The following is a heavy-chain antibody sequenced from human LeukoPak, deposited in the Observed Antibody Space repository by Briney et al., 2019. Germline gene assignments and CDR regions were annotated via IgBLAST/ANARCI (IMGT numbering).Heavy chain of an antibody. Sequence: SVKVSCKASGGTFSSYAISWVRQAPGQGLEWMGGIIPIFGTANYAQKFQGRVTMTRDTSTSTVYMELSSLRSEDTAVYYCARESRDIVVVVAATGYYYGMDVWGQGTTVTVSS. D-gene: IGHD2-15*01. CDR3: ARESRDIVVVVAATGYYYGMDV. V-gene: IGHV1-69*05. J-gene: IGHJ6*02. CDR2: IIPIFGTA. CDR1: GGTFSSYA.